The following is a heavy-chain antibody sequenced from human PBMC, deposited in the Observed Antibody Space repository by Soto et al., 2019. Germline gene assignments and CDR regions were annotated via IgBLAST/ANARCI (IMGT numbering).Heavy chain of an antibody. Sequence: QVQLVQSGAEVKKPGASVKISCKTSGYTFMTYALHWVRQAPGQRPEWMGWINPGNGNTEYSQKLQGRVTMTTDTSTSTAYMELRSLGSDDTAVYYCASGWFGEFVYQFDYWGQGTLVTVSS. CDR3: ASGWFGEFVYQFDY. V-gene: IGHV1-3*01. D-gene: IGHD3-10*01. J-gene: IGHJ4*02. CDR1: GYTFMTYA. CDR2: INPGNGNT.